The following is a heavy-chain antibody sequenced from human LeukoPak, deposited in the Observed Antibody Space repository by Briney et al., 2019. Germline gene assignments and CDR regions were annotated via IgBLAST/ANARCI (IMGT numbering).Heavy chain of an antibody. CDR1: GFTFSNAW. Sequence: GGSLRLSCAASGFTFSNAWMSWVRQAPGKGLEWVGRIKSKTDGGTTDYAAPVKGRFTISRDDSKNMLYLQMNSLKTEDTAVYYCTRSIHYYDSSGYEYYYYYYMDVWGKGTTVTVSS. D-gene: IGHD3-22*01. CDR2: IKSKTDGGTT. V-gene: IGHV3-15*01. J-gene: IGHJ6*03. CDR3: TRSIHYYDSSGYEYYYYYYMDV.